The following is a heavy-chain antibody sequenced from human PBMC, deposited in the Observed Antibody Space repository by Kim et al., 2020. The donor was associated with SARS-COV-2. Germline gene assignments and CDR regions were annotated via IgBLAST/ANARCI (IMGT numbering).Heavy chain of an antibody. Sequence: SPAFQGQVTISADKSISTAYLQWSSLKASDTAMYYCARSKGVGATDGMDVWGQGTTVTVSS. J-gene: IGHJ6*02. D-gene: IGHD1-26*01. V-gene: IGHV5-51*01. CDR3: ARSKGVGATDGMDV.